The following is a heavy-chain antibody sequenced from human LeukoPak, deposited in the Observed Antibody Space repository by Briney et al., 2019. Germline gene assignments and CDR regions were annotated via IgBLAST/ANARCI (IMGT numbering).Heavy chain of an antibody. V-gene: IGHV3-21*01. CDR2: ISSSSSYI. CDR1: GFTFSSYS. Sequence: GGSLRLSCAASGFTFSSYSMNWVRQAPGKGLEWVSSISSSSSYIYYADSVEGRFTISRDNAKNSLYLQMNSLRAEDTAVYYCARDLGYDSSGYCLDYWGQGTLVTVSS. CDR3: ARDLGYDSSGYCLDY. D-gene: IGHD3-22*01. J-gene: IGHJ4*02.